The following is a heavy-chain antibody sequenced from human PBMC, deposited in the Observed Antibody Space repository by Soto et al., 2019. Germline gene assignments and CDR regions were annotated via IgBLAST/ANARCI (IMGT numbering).Heavy chain of an antibody. D-gene: IGHD3-10*01. Sequence: GGSLRLSCAASGFTFSSYAMSWVRQAPGKGLEWVSAISGSGGSTYYADSVKGRFTISRDNSKNTLYLQMNSLRAEDTAVYYCAKDRGYYGSGSYYGFDYWGQGTLVTFSS. CDR3: AKDRGYYGSGSYYGFDY. J-gene: IGHJ4*02. V-gene: IGHV3-23*01. CDR2: ISGSGGST. CDR1: GFTFSSYA.